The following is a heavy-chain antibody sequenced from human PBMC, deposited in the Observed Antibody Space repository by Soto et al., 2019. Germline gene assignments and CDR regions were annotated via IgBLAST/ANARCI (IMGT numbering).Heavy chain of an antibody. J-gene: IGHJ2*01. V-gene: IGHV4-28*01. CDR1: GYSISSTNW. Sequence: QVQLQESGPGLVKPSDTLSLTCAVSGYSISSTNWWGWIRQPPGKGLEWIGYIYYSGSTFYNPSLKSRVTMSVDTSKSQFSLKLSSVTAVDTAVYYCARTYYYDTSGYSSNWYFDLWGRGTLVTVSS. CDR3: ARTYYYDTSGYSSNWYFDL. D-gene: IGHD3-22*01. CDR2: IYYSGST.